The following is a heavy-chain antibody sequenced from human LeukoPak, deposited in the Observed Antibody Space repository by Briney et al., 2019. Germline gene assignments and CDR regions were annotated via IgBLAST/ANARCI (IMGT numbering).Heavy chain of an antibody. Sequence: ASVKVSCKASGYTFTSYGIIWVRQAPGQGLEWMGWISAYNGNTNYAQKLQGRVTMTTDTSTSTAYMELRSLRSDDTAVYYCARDPGIAAAGTGGDYWGQGTLVTVSS. D-gene: IGHD6-13*01. V-gene: IGHV1-18*01. CDR2: ISAYNGNT. J-gene: IGHJ4*02. CDR3: ARDPGIAAAGTGGDY. CDR1: GYTFTSYG.